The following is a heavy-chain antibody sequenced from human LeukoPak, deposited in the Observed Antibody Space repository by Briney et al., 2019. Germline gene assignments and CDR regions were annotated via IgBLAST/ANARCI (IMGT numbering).Heavy chain of an antibody. CDR3: ARDPGLRLGELSSFLPYYYGMDV. V-gene: IGHV3-21*01. J-gene: IGHJ6*02. CDR1: GFTFSSYS. D-gene: IGHD3-16*02. CDR2: ISSSSSYI. Sequence: GGSLRLSCAASGFTFSSYSMNWVRQAPGKGLEWVSSISSSSSYIYYADSVKGRFTISRDNAKNSLYLQMNSLRAEDTAVYYCARDPGLRLGELSSFLPYYYGMDVWGQGTTVTVSS.